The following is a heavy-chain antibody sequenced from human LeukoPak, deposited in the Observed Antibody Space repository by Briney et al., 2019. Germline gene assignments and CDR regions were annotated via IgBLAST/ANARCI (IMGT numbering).Heavy chain of an antibody. V-gene: IGHV3-66*01. CDR1: GFSVNTNY. D-gene: IGHD2-21*01. J-gene: IGHJ4*02. CDR2: LYSGGGA. Sequence: GGSLRLSCAASGFSVNTNYMTWVRQAPGKGLEWVSVLYSGGGAYYADSVKDRFTISRDYSQNTLLLQMNSLRPEDTAVYYCAKDRGDCYDYWGQGALVTVSS. CDR3: AKDRGDCYDY.